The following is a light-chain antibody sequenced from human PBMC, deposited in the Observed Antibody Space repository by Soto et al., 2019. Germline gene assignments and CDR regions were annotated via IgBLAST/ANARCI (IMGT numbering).Light chain of an antibody. CDR2: KAS. V-gene: IGKV1-5*03. CDR1: QTISSW. Sequence: DIQMTQSPSTLSGSVGDRVTITCRASQTISSWLAWYQQKPGKAPKLLIYKASNLQGGVSSRFSGSGSGTEFTLTISGLQPDDFATYYCQQYYTYPWTFGHGTKVEIK. CDR3: QQYYTYPWT. J-gene: IGKJ1*01.